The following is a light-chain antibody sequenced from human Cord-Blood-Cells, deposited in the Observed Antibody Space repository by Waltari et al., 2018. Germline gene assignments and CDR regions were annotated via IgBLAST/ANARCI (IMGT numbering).Light chain of an antibody. V-gene: IGKV4-1*01. Sequence: DIVMTQSPDSLAVSLGERATINCKSSQSVLYSSKTKNYLAWYQQKPGQPPKLLIYWLSTRESGVPDRFSGSGSGTDFTLTISSLQAEDVAVYYCQQYYSTPYSFGQGTKLEIK. CDR3: QQYYSTPYS. CDR2: WLS. CDR1: QSVLYSSKTKNY. J-gene: IGKJ2*03.